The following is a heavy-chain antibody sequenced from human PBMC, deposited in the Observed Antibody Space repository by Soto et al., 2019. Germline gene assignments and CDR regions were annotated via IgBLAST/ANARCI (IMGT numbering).Heavy chain of an antibody. CDR1: GGSISSYY. D-gene: IGHD3-22*01. CDR2: IYYSGST. CDR3: ASRKLYDSSGSFDY. V-gene: IGHV4-59*01. J-gene: IGHJ4*02. Sequence: PSETLSLTCTVSGGSISSYYWSWIRQPPGKGLEWIGYIYYSGSTNYNPSLKSRVTISVDTSKNQFSLKLSSVTAADTAVYYCASRKLYDSSGSFDYWGQGTLVTVSS.